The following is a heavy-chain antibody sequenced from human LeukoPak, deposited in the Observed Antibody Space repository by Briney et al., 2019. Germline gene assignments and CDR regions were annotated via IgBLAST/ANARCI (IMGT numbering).Heavy chain of an antibody. CDR2: IYYSGST. J-gene: IGHJ4*02. Sequence: SETLSLTCTVSGDSISSGGYYWNWIRQHPGKGLEWIGFIYYSGSTYHNPSLKSRVSISVDTSKKQFSLKLSSVTAPDTAVYYCARARDIVVSSNIYYFDYWGQGTPVTVSS. D-gene: IGHD2-2*01. CDR1: GDSISSGGYY. V-gene: IGHV4-31*03. CDR3: ARARDIVVSSNIYYFDY.